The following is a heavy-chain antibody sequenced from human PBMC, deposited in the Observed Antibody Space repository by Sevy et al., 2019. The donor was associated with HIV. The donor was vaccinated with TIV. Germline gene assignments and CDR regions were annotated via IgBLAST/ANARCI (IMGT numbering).Heavy chain of an antibody. CDR1: GFTFSDYY. CDR3: ARDPTYYDFWSGYYTGWFDP. V-gene: IGHV3-11*01. Sequence: GGSLRLSCAASGFTFSDYYMSWVRQAPGKGLEWVSYISSSGSTIYYADSVKGRFTISRDNAKNSQYLQMNSLRAEDTAVYYCARDPTYYDFWSGYYTGWFDPWGQGTLVTVSS. J-gene: IGHJ5*02. D-gene: IGHD3-3*01. CDR2: ISSSGSTI.